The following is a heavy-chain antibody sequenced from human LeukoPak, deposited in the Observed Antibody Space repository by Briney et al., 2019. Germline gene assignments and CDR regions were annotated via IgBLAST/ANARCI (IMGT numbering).Heavy chain of an antibody. CDR2: IYTSGST. D-gene: IGHD3-3*01. CDR3: ARDVTVAPYYDFWSGAYYGGAFDI. Sequence: PSQTLSLTCTVSGGSISSGGYYWSWIRQPAGKGLEWIGRIYTSGSTNYNPSLKSRVTMSVDTSKNQFSLKLSSVTAADTAVYYCARDVTVAPYYDFWSGAYYGGAFDIWGQGTMVTVSS. CDR1: GGSISSGGYY. J-gene: IGHJ3*02. V-gene: IGHV4-61*02.